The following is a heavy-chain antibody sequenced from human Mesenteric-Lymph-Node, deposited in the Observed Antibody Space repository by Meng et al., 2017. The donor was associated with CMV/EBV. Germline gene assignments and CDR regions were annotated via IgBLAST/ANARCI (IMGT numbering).Heavy chain of an antibody. Sequence: SETLSLTCTVSGGSISGYYWSWIRQPPGKGLEWIGYIYYSGSTNYNPSLKSRVTISVDTSKNQFSLKLSSVTAADTAVYYCARTIAVAGNDAFDIWGQGTMVTVSS. J-gene: IGHJ3*02. CDR2: IYYSGST. D-gene: IGHD6-19*01. V-gene: IGHV4-59*01. CDR1: GGSISGYY. CDR3: ARTIAVAGNDAFDI.